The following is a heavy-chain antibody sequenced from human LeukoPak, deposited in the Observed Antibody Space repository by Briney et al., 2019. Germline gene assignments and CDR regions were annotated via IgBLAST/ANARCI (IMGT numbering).Heavy chain of an antibody. CDR2: INPNSGGT. CDR1: GYTFTGYY. D-gene: IGHD5-12*01. CDR3: ARVPGYSGYDWGGPPTASTDY. V-gene: IGHV1-2*06. J-gene: IGHJ4*02. Sequence: AASVKVSCKASGYTFTGYYMHWVRQAPGQGLEWMGRINPNSGGTNYAQKFQGRVTMTRDTSISTAYMELSRLRPDDTAVYYCARVPGYSGYDWGGPPTASTDYWGQGTLVTVSS.